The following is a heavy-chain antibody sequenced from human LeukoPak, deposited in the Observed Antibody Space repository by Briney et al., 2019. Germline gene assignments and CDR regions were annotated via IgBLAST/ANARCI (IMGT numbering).Heavy chain of an antibody. CDR3: ARDRIGPGVFYFDY. Sequence: SETLSLTCTVSGGSISSYYWSWIRQPAGKGLEWIGRIYTSGSTNYNPSLKSRVTMSVDTPKNQFSLKLSSVTAADTAVYYCARDRIGPGVFYFDYWGQGTLVTVSS. D-gene: IGHD3-10*01. CDR2: IYTSGST. CDR1: GGSISSYY. V-gene: IGHV4-4*07. J-gene: IGHJ4*02.